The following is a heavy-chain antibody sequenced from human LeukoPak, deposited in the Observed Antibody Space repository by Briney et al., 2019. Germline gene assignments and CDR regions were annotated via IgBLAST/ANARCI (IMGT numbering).Heavy chain of an antibody. CDR2: ISGSGGST. CDR3: AKPASNCSSTSCYFGPFDY. J-gene: IGHJ4*02. V-gene: IGHV3-23*01. CDR1: GFTFSSYA. Sequence: PGGSLRLSCAASGFTFSSYAMSWVRQAPGKGLEWVSAISGSGGSTYYADSVKGRSTISRDNSKNTLYLQMNSLRAEDTAVYYCAKPASNCSSTSCYFGPFDYWGQGTLVTVSS. D-gene: IGHD2-2*01.